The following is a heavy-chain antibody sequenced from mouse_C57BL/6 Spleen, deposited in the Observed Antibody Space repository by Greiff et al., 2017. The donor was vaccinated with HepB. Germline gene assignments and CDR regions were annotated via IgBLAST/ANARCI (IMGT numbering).Heavy chain of an antibody. D-gene: IGHD2-5*01. Sequence: EVKLMESGGGLVKPGGSLKLSCAASGFTFSSYAMSWVRQTPEKRLEWVATISDGGSYTYYPDNVKGRFTISRDNAKNNLYLQMSHLKSEDTAMYYCARVAHYSNYYFDYWGQGTTLTVSS. CDR3: ARVAHYSNYYFDY. CDR1: GFTFSSYA. CDR2: ISDGGSYT. J-gene: IGHJ2*01. V-gene: IGHV5-4*03.